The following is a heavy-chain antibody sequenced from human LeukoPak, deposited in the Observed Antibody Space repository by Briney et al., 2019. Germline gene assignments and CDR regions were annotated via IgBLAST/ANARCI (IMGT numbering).Heavy chain of an antibody. CDR3: VRSLERFGTRDY. Sequence: GGSLRLSCAASEFIFGAYWMTWVRQAPGKGLEWVANINQAGSEKYYMHSVKGRFTISRDNAKKSLFLQMNSLAAEDTGLYYCVRSLERFGTRDYWGQGTLVTVSS. V-gene: IGHV3-7*01. CDR2: INQAGSEK. CDR1: EFIFGAYW. D-gene: IGHD3-10*01. J-gene: IGHJ4*02.